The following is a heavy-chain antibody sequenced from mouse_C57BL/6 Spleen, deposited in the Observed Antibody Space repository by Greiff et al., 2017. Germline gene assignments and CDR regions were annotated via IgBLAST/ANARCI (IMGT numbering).Heavy chain of an antibody. J-gene: IGHJ2*01. CDR3: ARPSTVVARWYFDY. V-gene: IGHV1-81*01. D-gene: IGHD1-1*01. CDR2: IYPRSGNT. CDR1: GYTFTSYG. Sequence: VQLQQSGAELARPGASVKLSCKASGYTFTSYGISWVKQRTGQGLEWIGEIYPRSGNTYYNEKFKGKATMTADKSSSTAYMELRSLTSEDSAVYFCARPSTVVARWYFDYWGQGTTLTVSS.